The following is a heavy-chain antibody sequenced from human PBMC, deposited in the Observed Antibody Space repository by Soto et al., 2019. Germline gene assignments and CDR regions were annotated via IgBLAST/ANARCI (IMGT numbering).Heavy chain of an antibody. CDR2: IIPIFGTA. J-gene: IGHJ5*02. Sequence: SVKVSCKASGGTFSSYAISWVRQAPGQGLEWMGGIIPIFGTANYAQKFQGRVTITADESTSTAYMELSSLRSEDTAVYYRARASSYYYCSGSWFGGCFDHWGQGTLVTVSS. D-gene: IGHD3-22*01. CDR3: ARASSYYYCSGSWFGGCFDH. CDR1: GGTFSSYA. V-gene: IGHV1-69*13.